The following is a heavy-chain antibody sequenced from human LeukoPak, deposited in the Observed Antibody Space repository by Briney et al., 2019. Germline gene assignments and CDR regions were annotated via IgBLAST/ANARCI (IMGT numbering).Heavy chain of an antibody. CDR3: ARDASIAAAGDNWFDP. V-gene: IGHV4-4*07. CDR1: GGSISSYY. J-gene: IGHJ5*02. D-gene: IGHD6-13*01. Sequence: SETLSLTCTVSGGSISSYYWSWIRQPAGKGLEWIGRIYTSGSTNYNPSLKSRVTMSVDTSKNQFSLKLSSVTAADTAVYYCARDASIAAAGDNWFDPWGQGTLVTVS. CDR2: IYTSGST.